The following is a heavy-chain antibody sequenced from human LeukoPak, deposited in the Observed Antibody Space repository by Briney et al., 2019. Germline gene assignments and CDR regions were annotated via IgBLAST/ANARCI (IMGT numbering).Heavy chain of an antibody. Sequence: QPGGSLRLSCAASGFTFSSYAVSWVRQAPGKGLEWVSAISGSGGSTYYADSVKGRFTISRDNAKNSLYLQMNSLRAEDTAVYYCARYYYDSSGYGIDVWGQGTTVTVSS. D-gene: IGHD3-22*01. CDR1: GFTFSSYA. V-gene: IGHV3-23*01. J-gene: IGHJ6*02. CDR3: ARYYYDSSGYGIDV. CDR2: ISGSGGST.